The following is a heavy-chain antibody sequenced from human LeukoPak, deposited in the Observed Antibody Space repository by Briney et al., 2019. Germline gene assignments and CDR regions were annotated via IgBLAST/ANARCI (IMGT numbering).Heavy chain of an antibody. CDR2: IYYSGST. J-gene: IGHJ5*02. V-gene: IGHV4-30-4*08. Sequence: SETLSLTCTVSGGSISSGDYYWSWIRQPPGKGLEWIGYIYYSGSTYYNPSLKSRVTISVDTSKNQFSLKPSSVTAADTAGYYWAGGGGSNWFDPWGQGTLVTVSS. D-gene: IGHD3-16*01. CDR1: GGSISSGDYY. CDR3: AGGGGSNWFDP.